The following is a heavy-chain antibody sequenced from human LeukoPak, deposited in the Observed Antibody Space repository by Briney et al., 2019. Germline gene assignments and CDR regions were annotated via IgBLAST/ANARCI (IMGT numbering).Heavy chain of an antibody. CDR3: ARRARATAGGDYFDY. CDR2: IYYNGNT. V-gene: IGHV4-59*08. Sequence: PSETLSLTCAVYGGSFSNYYWSWIRQAPVKGLEWIGYIYYNGNTNYNPSLNGRVTISLDTSRSQFSLKLSSVTVADTAVYYCARRARATAGGDYFDYWGQGTLVTVSS. D-gene: IGHD6-13*01. CDR1: GGSFSNYY. J-gene: IGHJ4*02.